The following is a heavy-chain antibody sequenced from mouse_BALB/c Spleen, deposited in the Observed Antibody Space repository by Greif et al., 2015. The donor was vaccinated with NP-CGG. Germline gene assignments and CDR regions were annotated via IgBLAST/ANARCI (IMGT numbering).Heavy chain of an antibody. V-gene: IGHV7-3*02. CDR1: VFTFTDYY. J-gene: IGHJ4*01. CDR2: IRNKANGYTT. CDR3: ARDGLRQYYYAMDY. D-gene: IGHD1-1*01. Sequence: VQLQQSGGGLVQPGGSLRLSCATSVFTFTDYYMSWVRQPPGKALEWLGFIRNKANGYTTEYSASVKGRFTISRDNSQSILYLQMNTLRAEDSATYYCARDGLRQYYYAMDYWGQGTSVTVSS.